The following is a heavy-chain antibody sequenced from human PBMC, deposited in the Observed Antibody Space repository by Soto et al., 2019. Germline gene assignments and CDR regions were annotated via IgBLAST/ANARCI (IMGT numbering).Heavy chain of an antibody. J-gene: IGHJ4*02. CDR3: ARDVGYGDYEYYFDY. V-gene: IGHV3-48*01. CDR2: ISSSSSTI. CDR1: GFTFSSYS. D-gene: IGHD4-17*01. Sequence: GESLKISCAASGFTFSSYSMNWVRQAPGKGLEWVSYISSSSSTIYYADSVKGRFTISRDNAKNSLYLQMNSLRAEDTAVYYCARDVGYGDYEYYFDYWGQGTLVTVSS.